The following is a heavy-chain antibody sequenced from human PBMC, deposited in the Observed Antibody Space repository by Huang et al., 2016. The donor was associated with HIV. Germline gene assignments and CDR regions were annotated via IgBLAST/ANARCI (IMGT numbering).Heavy chain of an antibody. Sequence: QVQLVESGGGVVQPGGSLRLSCAASGFTFATYGMHWVRQAPGNGLELVAFIRSDATDKYYADSVKGRFTASRDNSKNTLFLHMNSLRPEDTALYYCAKIPPLHANLATSGPGPVDYWGQGTLVTVSS. V-gene: IGHV3-30*02. CDR3: AKIPPLHANLATSGPGPVDY. CDR2: IRSDATDK. D-gene: IGHD6-13*01. J-gene: IGHJ4*02. CDR1: GFTFATYG.